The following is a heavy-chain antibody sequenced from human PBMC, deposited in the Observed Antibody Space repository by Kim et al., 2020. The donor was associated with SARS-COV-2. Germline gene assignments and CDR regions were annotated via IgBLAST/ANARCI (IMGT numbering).Heavy chain of an antibody. CDR1: GFTFSSYS. D-gene: IGHD6-19*01. Sequence: GGSLRLSCAASGFTFSSYSMNWVRQAPGKGLEWVSSISSSSSYIYYADSVKGRFTISRDNAKNSLYLQMNSLRAEDTAVYYCARDREYIAVLGRGIDYWGQGTLVTVSS. CDR3: ARDREYIAVLGRGIDY. V-gene: IGHV3-21*01. CDR2: ISSSSSYI. J-gene: IGHJ4*02.